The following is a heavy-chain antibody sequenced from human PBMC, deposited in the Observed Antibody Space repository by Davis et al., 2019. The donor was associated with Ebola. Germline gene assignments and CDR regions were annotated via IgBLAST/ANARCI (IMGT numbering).Heavy chain of an antibody. CDR3: AREYYYYGMDV. Sequence: SETLSLTCTVSGGSISSSSYYWGWIRQPPGKGLEWIGSIYYSGSTYYNPSLKSRVTISVDTSKNQFSLKLSSVTAADTAVYYCAREYYYYGMDVWGQGTTVTVSS. CDR2: IYYSGST. CDR1: GGSISSSSYY. J-gene: IGHJ6*02. V-gene: IGHV4-39*07.